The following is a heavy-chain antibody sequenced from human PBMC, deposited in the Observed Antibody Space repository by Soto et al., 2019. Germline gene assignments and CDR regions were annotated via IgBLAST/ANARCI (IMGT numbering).Heavy chain of an antibody. D-gene: IGHD5-12*01. V-gene: IGHV3-53*01. CDR1: GFSVSSTY. CDR2: LSDGGRS. CDR3: SRDFTSGGYDS. Sequence: PGGSLRLSCAASGFSVSSTYMSWVRQAPGKGLEWVSTLSDGGRSHYADSVTGRFSVSRDSSKNTLYLQMSGLRADDTAIYYCSRDFTSGGYDSRGQGTQVTVSS. J-gene: IGHJ4*02.